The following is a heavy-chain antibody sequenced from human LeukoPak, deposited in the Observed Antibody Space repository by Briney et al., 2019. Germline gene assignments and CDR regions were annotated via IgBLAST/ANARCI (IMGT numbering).Heavy chain of an antibody. CDR3: ARASSGWYGGLDY. J-gene: IGHJ4*02. V-gene: IGHV4-59*01. CDR1: GGSISSYY. Sequence: SETLSLTCTVSGGSISSYYWSWIRQPPGKGLEWIGYIYYSGSTNYNPSLKSRVTISVDTSKNQFSLKLSSVTAADTAVYYCARASSGWYGGLDYWGQGTLVTVSS. D-gene: IGHD6-19*01. CDR2: IYYSGST.